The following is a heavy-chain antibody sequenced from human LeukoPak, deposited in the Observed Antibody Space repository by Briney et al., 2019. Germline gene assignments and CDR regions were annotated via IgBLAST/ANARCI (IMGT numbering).Heavy chain of an antibody. Sequence: PGGSLRLSCAASGFTFSRHAMSWVRQAPGKGLDWVSAIVGSGDSTFYADSVKGRFTISRDNSNNTLFLQMNNLRAEDTAIYYCVKDRGTVVLPSIMHYWGQGTLVSVSS. CDR2: IVGSGDST. D-gene: IGHD2/OR15-2a*01. J-gene: IGHJ4*02. CDR1: GFTFSRHA. CDR3: VKDRGTVVLPSIMHY. V-gene: IGHV3-23*01.